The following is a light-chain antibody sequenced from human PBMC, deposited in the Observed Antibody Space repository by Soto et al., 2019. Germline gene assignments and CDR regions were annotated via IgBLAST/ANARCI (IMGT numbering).Light chain of an antibody. CDR3: APLDRSLSVGV. V-gene: IGLV1-51*01. J-gene: IGLJ2*01. CDR2: DND. CDR1: SSNIGNNY. Sequence: QSVLTQPPSVSAAPGQKVTISCSGSSSNIGNNYVFWYQQLPGTAPKLLIYDNDKRPSGIPARFSGSKSGTSATLGITGLQTGDEAAYYCAPLDRSLSVGVFGGGTKLTVL.